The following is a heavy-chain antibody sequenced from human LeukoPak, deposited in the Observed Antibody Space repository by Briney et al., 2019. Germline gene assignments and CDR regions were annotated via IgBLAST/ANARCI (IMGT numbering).Heavy chain of an antibody. V-gene: IGHV3-30*18. J-gene: IGHJ6*02. Sequence: PGRSLRLSYAASGFTFSSHAMHWVRQAPGKGLEWVAVISYDGRNKYCAESVKGRLTISRDDSKNTLYLQMNSLRAEDTAVYYCAKVSEYCSGGSCSRYYFYGMDVWGQGTTVTVSS. CDR1: GFTFSSHA. CDR2: ISYDGRNK. D-gene: IGHD2-15*01. CDR3: AKVSEYCSGGSCSRYYFYGMDV.